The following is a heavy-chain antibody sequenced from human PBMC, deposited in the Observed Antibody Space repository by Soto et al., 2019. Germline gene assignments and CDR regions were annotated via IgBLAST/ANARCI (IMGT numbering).Heavy chain of an antibody. D-gene: IGHD5-18*01. Sequence: QVQLVESGGGVVQPGRSLRLSCAASGFTFSSYGMHWVRQAPGKGLEGVAVISYDGSNKYYADSVKGRFTISRDNSKNTLYLQMNSLRAEDTAVYYCAKDRGYSYGYGGCDYWGQGTLVTVSS. CDR3: AKDRGYSYGYGGCDY. V-gene: IGHV3-30*18. CDR1: GFTFSSYG. J-gene: IGHJ4*02. CDR2: ISYDGSNK.